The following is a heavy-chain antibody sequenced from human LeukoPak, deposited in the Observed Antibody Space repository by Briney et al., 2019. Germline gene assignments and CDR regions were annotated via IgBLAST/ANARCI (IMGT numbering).Heavy chain of an antibody. D-gene: IGHD6-25*01. Sequence: GESLKISGKGSGYSFTSYWIGWVRKMPWKGLDWRGIIYPGDSDPRYSPSFQGQVTISADRSISTAYLQWSSLKASDTAMYYCARQVGIPAVRGPFDIWGQGTMVTVSS. J-gene: IGHJ3*02. CDR3: ARQVGIPAVRGPFDI. V-gene: IGHV5-51*01. CDR2: IYPGDSDP. CDR1: GYSFTSYW.